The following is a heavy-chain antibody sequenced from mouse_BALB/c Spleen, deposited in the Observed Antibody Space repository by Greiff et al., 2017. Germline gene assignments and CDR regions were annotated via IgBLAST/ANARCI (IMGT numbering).Heavy chain of an antibody. D-gene: IGHD2-1*01. J-gene: IGHJ1*01. CDR2: ISYDGSN. V-gene: IGHV3-6*02. Sequence: EVQLQESGPGLVKPSQSLSLTCSVTGYSITSGYYWNWIRQFPGNKLEWMGYISYDGSNNYNPSLKNRISITRDTSKNQFFLKLNSVTTEDTATYYCARAGALLPHFDVWGAGTTVTVSS. CDR3: ARAGALLPHFDV. CDR1: GYSITSGYY.